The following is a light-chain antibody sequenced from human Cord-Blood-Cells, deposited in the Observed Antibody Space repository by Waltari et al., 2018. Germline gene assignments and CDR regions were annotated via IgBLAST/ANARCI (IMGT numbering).Light chain of an antibody. Sequence: EIVLTQSPATLSLSPGERATLSCGASQSVRSSYLAWYQQKPGLAPRLLIYDASSRATGIPDRFSGSGSGTDFTLTISRLEPEDFAVYYCQQYGSSITFGQGTRLEIK. V-gene: IGKV3D-20*01. CDR1: QSVRSSY. CDR3: QQYGSSIT. CDR2: DAS. J-gene: IGKJ5*01.